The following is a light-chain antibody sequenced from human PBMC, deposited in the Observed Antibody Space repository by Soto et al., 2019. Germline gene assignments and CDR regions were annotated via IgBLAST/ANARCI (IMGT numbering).Light chain of an antibody. CDR3: QQYNNWPWT. CDR1: QSVSSN. CDR2: GAS. V-gene: IGKV3-15*01. J-gene: IGKJ2*01. Sequence: EIVMTQSPATLSVSPGERATLSCRASQSVSSNLAWYQQKPGQAPRLLIYGASTRATGIPARFSGSGSGTEFTLTMSSLQSEDFAVYYCQQYNNWPWTFGQGTKLEIK.